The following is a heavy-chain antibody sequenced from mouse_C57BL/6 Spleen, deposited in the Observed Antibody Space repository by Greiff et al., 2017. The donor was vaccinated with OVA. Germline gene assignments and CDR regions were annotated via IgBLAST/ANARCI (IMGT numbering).Heavy chain of an antibody. CDR2: ILPGSGST. CDR1: GYTFTGYW. CDR3: ARQGY. Sequence: VQLQQSGAELMKPGASVKLSCKATGYTFTGYWIEWVKQRPGHGLEWIGEILPGSGSTNYYEKFKGKATFTADTSSNTAYMQLSSLTTEDSAIYYCARQGYWGQGTTLTVSS. J-gene: IGHJ2*01. V-gene: IGHV1-9*01.